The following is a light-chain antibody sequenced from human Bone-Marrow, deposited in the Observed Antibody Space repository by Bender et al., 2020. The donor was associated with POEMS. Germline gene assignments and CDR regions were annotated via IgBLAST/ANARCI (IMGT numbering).Light chain of an antibody. J-gene: IGLJ3*02. CDR3: AAWDAGLSGGV. V-gene: IGLV1-44*01. Sequence: QSVLTQPPSASGTPGQRVTISCSGSNSNIGTNAVNWYQPFPGTAPKLLIYRDNQRPSGVPDRFYAFKSGTAASLAIRGLQSEDEADYYCAAWDAGLSGGVFGGGTKLTVL. CDR1: NSNIGTNA. CDR2: RDN.